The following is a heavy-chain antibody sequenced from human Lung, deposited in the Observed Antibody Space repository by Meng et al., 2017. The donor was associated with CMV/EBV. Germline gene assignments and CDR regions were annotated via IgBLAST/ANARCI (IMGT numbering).Heavy chain of an antibody. J-gene: IGHJ6*02. CDR2: ISGSGGST. D-gene: IGHD3-3*01. Sequence: SCAASGFTFSSYAMSWVRQAPGKGLEWVSAISGSGGSTYYADSVKGRFTISRDNSKNTLYLQMNSLIAEDTAVYYCAHTSRSGYYSPYYGMYGWGQGTTDTVSS. V-gene: IGHV3-23*01. CDR3: AHTSRSGYYSPYYGMYG. CDR1: GFTFSSYA.